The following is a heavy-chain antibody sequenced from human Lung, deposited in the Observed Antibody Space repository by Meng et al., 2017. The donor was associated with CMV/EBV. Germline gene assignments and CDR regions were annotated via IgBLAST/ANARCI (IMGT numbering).Heavy chain of an antibody. CDR2: IKQDGSEN. J-gene: IGHJ4*02. V-gene: IGHV3-7*01. CDR3: ARAELPAPPDYHGPGSYYNSIVGALGY. CDR1: GFTFSSYS. D-gene: IGHD3-10*01. Sequence: GGSXRLXCAASGFTFSSYSMHWVRQVPGNGLEWVANIKQDGSENSYVDSVKGRFTISRDNDKNSLYLQMNRLRAEDTAVYYCARAELPAPPDYHGPGSYYNSIVGALGYXGQGXLVTVSS.